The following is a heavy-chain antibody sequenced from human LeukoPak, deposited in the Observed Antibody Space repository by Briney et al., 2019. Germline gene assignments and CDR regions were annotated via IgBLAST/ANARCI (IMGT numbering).Heavy chain of an antibody. D-gene: IGHD6-13*01. CDR2: INLNSGDT. J-gene: IGHJ4*02. Sequence: ASVKVSFKASGYTFSGYYMHWVRQAPGQGLQWVGWINLNSGDTHYAQMFQGRVTMTRDTSINTAYMELRRVRSDDTAVYYCAKSAQYSSAWFTGSFDYWGQGTLVTVSS. V-gene: IGHV1-2*02. CDR1: GYTFSGYY. CDR3: AKSAQYSSAWFTGSFDY.